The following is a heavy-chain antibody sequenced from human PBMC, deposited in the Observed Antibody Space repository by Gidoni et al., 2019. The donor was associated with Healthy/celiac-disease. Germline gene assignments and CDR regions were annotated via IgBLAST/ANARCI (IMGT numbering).Heavy chain of an antibody. Sequence: EVQLLESGGGLVRPGGSLRLSCAASGFPFSSYAMSWVRQAPGKGLAWVSAISGSGGSTYYAASVKGRFTISRDNSKNTLYLQMNSLRAEDTAVYYCAKVKTVSVAGTGWGQGTLVTVSS. J-gene: IGHJ4*02. CDR2: ISGSGGST. CDR1: GFPFSSYA. V-gene: IGHV3-23*01. D-gene: IGHD6-19*01. CDR3: AKVKTVSVAGTG.